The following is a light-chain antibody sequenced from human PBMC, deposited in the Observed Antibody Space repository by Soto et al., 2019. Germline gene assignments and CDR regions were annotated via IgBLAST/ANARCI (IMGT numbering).Light chain of an antibody. J-gene: IGKJ1*01. CDR1: HSISTW. CDR2: DAS. Sequence: DIQMTQSPSTLSASVGDRVTITCRASHSISTWLAWYQQKPGKAPKLLIYDASNLESGVPSRFTGSGSGTDFTLTISRLQPDDFATYYCQQYNSYSRTFGQGTKVEIK. CDR3: QQYNSYSRT. V-gene: IGKV1-5*01.